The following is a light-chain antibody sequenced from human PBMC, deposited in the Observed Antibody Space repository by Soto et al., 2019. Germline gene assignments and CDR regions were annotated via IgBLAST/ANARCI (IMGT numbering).Light chain of an antibody. CDR3: AAWDASLNGRV. V-gene: IGLV1-44*01. J-gene: IGLJ3*02. Sequence: QSVLTQPPSASGTPGQRVTISCSGSSSNIGRNTVNWYQQFPGTAPNLLIYNNNERPSGVPDRFSGSKSGTSASLAISGLRSEDEADHYCAAWDASLNGRVFGGGTKVTVL. CDR1: SSNIGRNT. CDR2: NNN.